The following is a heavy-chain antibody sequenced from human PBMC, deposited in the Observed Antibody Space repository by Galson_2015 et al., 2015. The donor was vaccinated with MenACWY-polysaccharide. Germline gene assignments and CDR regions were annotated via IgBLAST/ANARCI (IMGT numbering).Heavy chain of an antibody. CDR3: AKDKGGGSYWVNTKIDY. J-gene: IGHJ4*01. CDR1: GFTFSSYA. D-gene: IGHD1-26*01. V-gene: IGHV3-23*01. Sequence: SLRLSCAASGFTFSSYAMNWVRQAPGKGPEWVSAISNSGGRTYYADSVKGRFTISRDNSKNTLFLQMNSLRAEDTAVYYCAKDKGGGSYWVNTKIDYWGHGTLVTVSS. CDR2: ISNSGGRT.